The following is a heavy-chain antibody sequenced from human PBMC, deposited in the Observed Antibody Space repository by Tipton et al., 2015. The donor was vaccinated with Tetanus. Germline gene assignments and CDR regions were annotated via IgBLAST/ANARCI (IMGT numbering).Heavy chain of an antibody. Sequence: QLVQSGAEVKKPGESLKISCKPSGYNFTIYWIGWVRQMPGKGLEWMGVINPTDYQTSYNPSFEGQVTISADRSINTACLQWSSLQTSDTAMYFCARRRSAILSGSYHWYFDIWGRGTLVTVSS. D-gene: IGHD3-9*01. CDR1: GYNFTIYW. V-gene: IGHV5-51*01. CDR2: INPTDYQT. CDR3: ARRRSAILSGSYHWYFDI. J-gene: IGHJ2*01.